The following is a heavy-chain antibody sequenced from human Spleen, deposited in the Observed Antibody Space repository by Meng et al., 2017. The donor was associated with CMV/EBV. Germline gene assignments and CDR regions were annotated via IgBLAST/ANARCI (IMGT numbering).Heavy chain of an antibody. J-gene: IGHJ6*02. CDR2: IKQDGSEK. CDR1: GFTFSSYW. V-gene: IGHV3-7*01. D-gene: IGHD3-3*01. CDR3: ARGGIKGDFWSGPYYYGMDV. Sequence: GESLKISCAASGFTFSSYWMSWVRQAPGKELEWVANIKQDGSEKYYVDSVKGRFTISRDNAKNSLYLQMNSLRAEDTAVYYCARGGIKGDFWSGPYYYGMDVWGQGTTVTVSS.